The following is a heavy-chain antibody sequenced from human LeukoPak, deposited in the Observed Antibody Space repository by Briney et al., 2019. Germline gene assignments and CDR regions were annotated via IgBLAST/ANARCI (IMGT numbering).Heavy chain of an antibody. CDR2: INHSGST. D-gene: IGHD3-10*01. CDR3: ARVFWWFGEGPWFDP. Sequence: SKTLSLTCAVYGGSFSGYYWSWIRQPPGKGLEWIGEINHSGSTNYNPSLKSRVTISVDTSKNQFSLKLSSVTAADTAVYYCARVFWWFGEGPWFDPWGQGTLVTVSS. V-gene: IGHV4-34*01. J-gene: IGHJ5*02. CDR1: GGSFSGYY.